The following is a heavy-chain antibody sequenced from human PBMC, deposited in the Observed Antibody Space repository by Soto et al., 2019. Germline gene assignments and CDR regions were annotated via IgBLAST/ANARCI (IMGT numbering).Heavy chain of an antibody. D-gene: IGHD1-1*01. Sequence: GGSLRLSCAASGFTFSSYSMNWVRQAPGKGLEWVSSISSSSSYIYYADSVKGRFTISRDNAKNSLYLQMNSLRAEDTAVYYCAREGLWTGTVDYWGQGTLVTVSS. V-gene: IGHV3-21*01. CDR2: ISSSSSYI. J-gene: IGHJ4*02. CDR1: GFTFSSYS. CDR3: AREGLWTGTVDY.